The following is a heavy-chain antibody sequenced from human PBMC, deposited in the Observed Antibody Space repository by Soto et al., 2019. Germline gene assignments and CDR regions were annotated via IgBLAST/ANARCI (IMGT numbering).Heavy chain of an antibody. J-gene: IGHJ4*02. Sequence: ASVKVSCKASGYTFTSYDMHWVRQAPGQGLEWMGIINPSGGSTSYAQKFQGRVTMTRDTSTSTVYMELSSLRSEDTAVYYCAREVQIYSSSWYLIQYYFDYWGQGTLVLVSS. CDR3: AREVQIYSSSWYLIQYYFDY. CDR2: INPSGGST. D-gene: IGHD6-13*01. CDR1: GYTFTSYD. V-gene: IGHV1-46*01.